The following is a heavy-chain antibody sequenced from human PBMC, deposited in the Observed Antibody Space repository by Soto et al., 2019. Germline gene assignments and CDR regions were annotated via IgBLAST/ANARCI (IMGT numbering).Heavy chain of an antibody. CDR1: GYTFTNYG. CDR3: PRFQVITGSAWFDP. D-gene: IGHD2-21*01. Sequence: QVHLVQSGAEVRKPGASVKVSCKSSGYTFTNYGISWVRQAPGQGLEWMGWISGYNGNTNYAQKFQGRDTMTADTSTSTVYMELRRMRSDDSALYNCPRFQVITGSAWFDPWGQGTLVTVS. J-gene: IGHJ5*02. CDR2: ISGYNGNT. V-gene: IGHV1-18*04.